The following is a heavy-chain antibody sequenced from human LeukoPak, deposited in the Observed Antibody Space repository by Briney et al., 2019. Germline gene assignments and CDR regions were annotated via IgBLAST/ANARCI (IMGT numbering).Heavy chain of an antibody. CDR2: ISYDGSNK. J-gene: IGHJ4*02. D-gene: IGHD4-17*01. V-gene: IGHV3-30*18. Sequence: GRSLRLSCAASGFTFSSYGMHWVRQAPGKGLEWVAVISYDGSNKYYADSVKGRFTISRDNSKNTLYLQMNSLRAEDTAVYYCVKDWSTVTTRGYFDYWGQGTLVTVSS. CDR1: GFTFSSYG. CDR3: VKDWSTVTTRGYFDY.